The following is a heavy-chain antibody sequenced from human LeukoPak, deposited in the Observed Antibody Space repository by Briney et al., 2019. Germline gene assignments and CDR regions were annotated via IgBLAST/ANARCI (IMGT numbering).Heavy chain of an antibody. J-gene: IGHJ4*02. D-gene: IGHD3-22*01. V-gene: IGHV3-33*01. CDR3: ARDPTPYYYDSSGPDYYFDY. Sequence: GGSLRLSCAASGVTFSSYGMHWVRQAPGKGLEWVAVIWYDGSNKYYADSVKGRFTISRDNSKNTLYLQMNSLRAEDTAVYYCARDPTPYYYDSSGPDYYFDYWGQGTLVTVSS. CDR1: GVTFSSYG. CDR2: IWYDGSNK.